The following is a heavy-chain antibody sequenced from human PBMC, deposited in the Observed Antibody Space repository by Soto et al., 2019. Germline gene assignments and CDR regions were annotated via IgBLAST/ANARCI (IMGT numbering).Heavy chain of an antibody. V-gene: IGHV1-46*01. Sequence: ASVKVSCKASGYTFTSYYMHWVRQAPGQGLEWMGIINPSGGSTSYAQKFQGRVTMTRDTSTSTVYMELSSLRSEDTAVYYCATEMVYRSSSETHIDYWGQGTLVTVSP. CDR3: ATEMVYRSSSETHIDY. CDR1: GYTFTSYY. J-gene: IGHJ4*02. CDR2: INPSGGST. D-gene: IGHD6-6*01.